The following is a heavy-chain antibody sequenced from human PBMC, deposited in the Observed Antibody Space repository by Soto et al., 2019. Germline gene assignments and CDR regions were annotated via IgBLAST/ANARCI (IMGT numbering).Heavy chain of an antibody. J-gene: IGHJ4*02. CDR3: ARGRFGEIHDY. CDR2: IFSSGST. Sequence: SETLSPTCTVSSGSISSGEYYWSWLRQPPGKGLEWIGYIFSSGSTHYNASLKSRLTISVDTSQNQFSLQLTSVTATDTAVYYCARGRFGEIHDYWGQGTLVTVSS. CDR1: SGSISSGEYY. V-gene: IGHV4-30-4*01. D-gene: IGHD3-10*01.